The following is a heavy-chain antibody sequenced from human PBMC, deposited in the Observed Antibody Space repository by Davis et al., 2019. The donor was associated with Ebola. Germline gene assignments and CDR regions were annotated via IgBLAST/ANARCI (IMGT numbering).Heavy chain of an antibody. J-gene: IGHJ3*02. CDR2: IIPILGIA. CDR1: GGTFSSYT. V-gene: IGHV1-69*02. CDR3: ARVLDSSGTDAFDI. D-gene: IGHD3-22*01. Sequence: AASVKVSCKASGGTFSSYTISWVRQAPGQGLEWMGRIIPILGIANYAQKFQGRATITADKSTSTAYMELSSLRSEDTAVYYCARVLDSSGTDAFDIWGQGTMVTVSS.